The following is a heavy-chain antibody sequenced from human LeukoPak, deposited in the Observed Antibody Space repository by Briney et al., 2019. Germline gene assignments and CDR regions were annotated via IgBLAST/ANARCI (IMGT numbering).Heavy chain of an antibody. CDR2: INPISGDK. V-gene: IGHV1-2*02. Sequence: GASVKVSCKASGYTFTGYYMHWVRQAPGQGLEWLGWINPISGDKHSAQNFQGRVTLARDTSISTAYMELRSLRSDDTAVYYCARVVLSTVAGPTRAYNWFDPWGQGTLVTVSS. J-gene: IGHJ5*02. CDR1: GYTFTGYY. D-gene: IGHD6-19*01. CDR3: ARVVLSTVAGPTRAYNWFDP.